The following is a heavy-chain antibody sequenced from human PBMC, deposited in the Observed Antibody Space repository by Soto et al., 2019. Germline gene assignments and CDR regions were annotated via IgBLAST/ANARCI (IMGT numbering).Heavy chain of an antibody. D-gene: IGHD2-2*01. Sequence: EVQLVESGGGLVQPGGSLKLSCAASGLTFSGSAMHWVRQASGKGLEWVGRIRSKANSYATEYAASVKGRFTIFRDDSKNTADQQMNSLKTEDTALYYCTRHADLGYCSSTSCYDFDYWCQGTLVTVSS. J-gene: IGHJ4*02. CDR1: GLTFSGSA. CDR3: TRHADLGYCSSTSCYDFDY. CDR2: IRSKANSYAT. V-gene: IGHV3-73*01.